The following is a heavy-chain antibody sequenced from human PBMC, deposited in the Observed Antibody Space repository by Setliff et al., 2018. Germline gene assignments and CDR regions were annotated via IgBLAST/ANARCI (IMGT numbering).Heavy chain of an antibody. D-gene: IGHD3-3*01. Sequence: SETLSLTCSVYGESFSNNYWSWIRQSPGKGLEWIGESDHGGNTTIHPSLKSRLTMSVDTSNNQFSLKLTSVTAADTAVYYCASYLALFGVTKLGGWLDPWGQGTLVTVSS. CDR2: SDHGGNT. J-gene: IGHJ5*02. CDR3: ASYLALFGVTKLGGWLDP. CDR1: GESFSNNY. V-gene: IGHV4-34*10.